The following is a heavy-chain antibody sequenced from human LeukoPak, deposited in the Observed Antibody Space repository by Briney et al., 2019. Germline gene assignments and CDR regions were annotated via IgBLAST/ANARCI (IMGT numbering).Heavy chain of an antibody. D-gene: IGHD1-26*01. J-gene: IGHJ1*01. CDR2: IYYSGST. Sequence: SETLSLTCTVSGGSISSYYWSWIRQPPGKGLEWIGYIYYSGSTNYNPSLKSRVTISVDTSKNQFSLKLSSVTAADTAVYYCASEGGATNEYFQHWGQGTLVTVSS. CDR1: GGSISSYY. V-gene: IGHV4-59*08. CDR3: ASEGGATNEYFQH.